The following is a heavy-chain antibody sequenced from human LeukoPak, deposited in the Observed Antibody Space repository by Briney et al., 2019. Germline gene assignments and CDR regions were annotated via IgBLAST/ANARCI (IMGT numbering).Heavy chain of an antibody. CDR2: INPNSGGT. CDR1: GYTFTGYY. CDR3: ARDTHIVVVTAILDY. Sequence: GASVKVSCKASGYTFTGYYMHWVRQAPGQGLEWMGWINPNSGGTNYAQKLQGRVTMTTDTSTSTAYMELRSLRSDDTAVYYCARDTHIVVVTAILDYWGQGTLVTVSS. D-gene: IGHD2-21*02. J-gene: IGHJ4*02. V-gene: IGHV1-2*02.